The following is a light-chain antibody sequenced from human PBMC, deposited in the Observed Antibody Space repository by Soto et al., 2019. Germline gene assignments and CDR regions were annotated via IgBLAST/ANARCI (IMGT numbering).Light chain of an antibody. V-gene: IGKV4-1*01. CDR2: WAS. CDR3: QQYYNTPYT. CDR1: QSVLSSSNNKNY. Sequence: DIVMTQSPDSLAVSLGERATINCKSSQSVLSSSNNKNYLAWYQQKPGQPPKLLIYWASTRESGVPDRFSGSGSGTDFTLTISSLQAEDVAVYYCQQYYNTPYTFGQGTTLEI. J-gene: IGKJ2*01.